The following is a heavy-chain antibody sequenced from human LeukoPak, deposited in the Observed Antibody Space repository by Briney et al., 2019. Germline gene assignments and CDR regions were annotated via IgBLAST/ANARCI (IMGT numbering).Heavy chain of an antibody. CDR1: GFTFSDYY. Sequence: PGGSLRLSCAASGFTFSDYYMSWIRQAPGKGLEWVSTIKGIGPTTYYADSLKGRFTISRDNAKNSLYLQTNSLRAEDTAVYYCARDGQNDAFGIWGQGTMVTVSS. CDR3: ARDGQNDAFGI. V-gene: IGHV3-11*04. J-gene: IGHJ3*02. CDR2: IKGIGPTT.